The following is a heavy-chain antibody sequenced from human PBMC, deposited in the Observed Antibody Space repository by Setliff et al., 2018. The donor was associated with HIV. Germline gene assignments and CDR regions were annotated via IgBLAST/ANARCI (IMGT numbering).Heavy chain of an antibody. Sequence: SETLSLTCAVYGGSFSGYYWSWIRQPPGKGLEWIGEINHSGNTNYNPSLKSRVTISVDTSKNQFTLNLNSVTAADTAVYYCVTHCTSTSCYSAGLDYWGQGTLVTSPQ. CDR1: GGSFSGYY. J-gene: IGHJ4*02. V-gene: IGHV4-34*01. CDR2: INHSGNT. CDR3: VTHCTSTSCYSAGLDY. D-gene: IGHD2-2*01.